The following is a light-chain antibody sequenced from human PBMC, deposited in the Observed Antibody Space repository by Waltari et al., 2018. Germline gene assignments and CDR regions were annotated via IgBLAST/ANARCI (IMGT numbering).Light chain of an antibody. CDR1: SSDVGSYNL. V-gene: IGLV2-23*01. CDR2: EGS. J-gene: IGLJ2*01. CDR3: CSYAGSSTLGVV. Sequence: QSALTQPASVSGSPGQSITIPCTGTSSDVGSYNLVSWYQQHPGKAPKLMIYEGSKRPSGVSNRFSGSKSGNTASLTISGLQAEDEADYYCCSYAGSSTLGVVFGGGAKLTVL.